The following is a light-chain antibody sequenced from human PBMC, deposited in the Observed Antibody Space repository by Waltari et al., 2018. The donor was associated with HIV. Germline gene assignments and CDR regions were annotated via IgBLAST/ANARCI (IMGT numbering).Light chain of an antibody. CDR3: CSYAGTYTLVL. V-gene: IGLV2-11*01. J-gene: IGLJ2*01. CDR2: DVN. Sequence: QSALTQPRHVSGSPGQSLTIPCTGPRSDVGGYDYAPRYQQRPGKAPKLMIYDVNKRSSGVPHRFSGSKSGNTASLTISGLQAEDEADYYCCSYAGTYTLVLFGGGTKLTVL. CDR1: RSDVGGYDY.